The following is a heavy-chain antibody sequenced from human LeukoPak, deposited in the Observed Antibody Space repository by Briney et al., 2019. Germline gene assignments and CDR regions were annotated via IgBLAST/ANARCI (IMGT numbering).Heavy chain of an antibody. V-gene: IGHV3-73*01. Sequence: GGSLKLSCAASGFTFSGSAMHWVRQASGKGLEWVGRIRSKANSCATAYAASVEGRFTISRDDSKNTAYLQMNSLKTEDTAVYYCTRGPVYYYDSSGYYDDYWGQGTLVTVSS. CDR2: IRSKANSCAT. CDR1: GFTFSGSA. J-gene: IGHJ4*02. D-gene: IGHD3-22*01. CDR3: TRGPVYYYDSSGYYDDY.